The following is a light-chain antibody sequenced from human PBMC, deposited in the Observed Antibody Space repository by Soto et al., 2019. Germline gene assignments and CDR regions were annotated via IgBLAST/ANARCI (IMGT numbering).Light chain of an antibody. CDR3: SSYSSSNTPVV. CDR2: EVS. J-gene: IGLJ3*02. CDR1: SSDVGGYNF. Sequence: QSALTQPASVSGSPGQSITISCTGTSSDVGGYNFVSWYQQHPGKAPKLMIYEVSNRPSGVSNRFSGSKSGNTASLTISGLQAQDEADYYCSSYSSSNTPVVFGGGTKGTVL. V-gene: IGLV2-14*01.